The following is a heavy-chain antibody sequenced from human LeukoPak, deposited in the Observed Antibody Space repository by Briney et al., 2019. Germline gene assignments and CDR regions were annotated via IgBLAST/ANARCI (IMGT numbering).Heavy chain of an antibody. CDR3: ARDAVQLLFGAFEI. CDR1: GGSISSYY. CDR2: IYYSGST. V-gene: IGHV4-59*12. Sequence: SETLSLTCTVSGGSISSYYWSWIRQPPGKGLEWIGYIYYSGSTNYNPSLKSRVSISVDTSKNQFSLKLSSVTAADTAVYYCARDAVQLLFGAFEIRGQGTMVTVSS. J-gene: IGHJ3*02. D-gene: IGHD2-15*01.